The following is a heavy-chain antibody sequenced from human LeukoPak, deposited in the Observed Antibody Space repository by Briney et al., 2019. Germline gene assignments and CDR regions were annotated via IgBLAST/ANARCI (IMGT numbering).Heavy chain of an antibody. D-gene: IGHD3-10*01. Sequence: GASVKVSCKASGYTFTGYYMHWVRQAPGQGLEWMGRINPNRCGTNYAQKFQGRVTMTRDMSISTAYMELSRLRSDDTAVYYCARDTVLWFGELPSSFDYWGQGTLVTVSS. CDR3: ARDTVLWFGELPSSFDY. CDR1: GYTFTGYY. CDR2: INPNRCGT. V-gene: IGHV1-2*06. J-gene: IGHJ4*02.